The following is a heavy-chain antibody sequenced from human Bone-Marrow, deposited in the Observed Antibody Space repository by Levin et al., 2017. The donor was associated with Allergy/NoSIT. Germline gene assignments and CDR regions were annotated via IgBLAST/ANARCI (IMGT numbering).Heavy chain of an antibody. CDR1: GGSISSGRYY. V-gene: IGHV4-61*02. J-gene: IGHJ6*03. CDR2: IYTTGST. Sequence: SSETLSLTCSVSGGSISSGRYYFTWVRQSAGKGLEWIGRIYTTGSTNYNPSLESRVTISRDTFKKEVYLTLSSVTAADTAVYYSARDRLASLYYYSMDVWGRGTTVVVSS. CDR3: ARDRLASLYYYSMDV.